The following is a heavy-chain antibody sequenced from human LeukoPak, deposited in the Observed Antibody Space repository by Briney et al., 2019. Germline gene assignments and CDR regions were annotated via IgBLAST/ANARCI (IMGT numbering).Heavy chain of an antibody. V-gene: IGHV5-51*01. J-gene: IGHJ5*02. CDR1: GYSFTSYC. D-gene: IGHD3-10*01. Sequence: GESLKISCKGSGYSFTSYCIGWVRQMPGKGLEWMGIIYPGDSDTRYSPSFQGQVTISADKSISTAYLQWSSLKASDTAMYYCARLDGWGSYYYHWFDPWGQGTLVTVSS. CDR2: IYPGDSDT. CDR3: ARLDGWGSYYYHWFDP.